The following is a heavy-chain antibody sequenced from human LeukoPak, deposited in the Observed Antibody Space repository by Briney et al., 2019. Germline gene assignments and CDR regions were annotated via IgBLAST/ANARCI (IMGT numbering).Heavy chain of an antibody. V-gene: IGHV3-30*02. CDR3: ARESESYDSSGSTFND. CDR1: GFTFSSYG. CDR2: IRYDGSNK. Sequence: GGSLRLSCAASGFTFSSYGMHWVRQAPGKGLEWVAFIRYDGSNKFYADSVKGRFTISRDNSKNTLFLQMNSLRAEDTAVYYCARESESYDSSGSTFNDWGQGTLVTVSS. D-gene: IGHD3-22*01. J-gene: IGHJ4*02.